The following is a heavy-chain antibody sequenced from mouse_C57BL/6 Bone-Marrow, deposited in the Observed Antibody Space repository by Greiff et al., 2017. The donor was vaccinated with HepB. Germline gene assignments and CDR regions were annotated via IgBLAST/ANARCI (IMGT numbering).Heavy chain of an antibody. CDR1: GYTFTSYW. V-gene: IGHV1-55*01. CDR3: AREGVYYGNPYWYFDV. Sequence: VQLQQPGAELVKPGASVKMSCKASGYTFTSYWITWVKQRPGQGLEWIGDIYPGSGSTNYNEKFKSKATLTVDTSSSTAYMQLSSLTSEDSAVYYCAREGVYYGNPYWYFDVWGTGTTVTVSS. J-gene: IGHJ1*03. CDR2: IYPGSGST. D-gene: IGHD2-1*01.